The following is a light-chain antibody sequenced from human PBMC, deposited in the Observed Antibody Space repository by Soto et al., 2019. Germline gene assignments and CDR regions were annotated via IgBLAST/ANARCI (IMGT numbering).Light chain of an antibody. CDR1: QSVSSSY. V-gene: IGKV3-20*01. CDR3: QQYGSSPLMYT. J-gene: IGKJ2*01. CDR2: GAS. Sequence: EIVLTQSPGTLSLSPGERATLSCRASQSVSSSYLAWYQKKPGQAPRLLIYGASSRATGVPDRFSGSGSGIDFSLTISRLEPEDFAVYYSQQYGSSPLMYTFGQGTKLEIK.